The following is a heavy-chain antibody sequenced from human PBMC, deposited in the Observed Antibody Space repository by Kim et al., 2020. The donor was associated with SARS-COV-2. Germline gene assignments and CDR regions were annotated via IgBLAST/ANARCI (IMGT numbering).Heavy chain of an antibody. V-gene: IGHV2-70*11. CDR3: ARILVGVTTGSFDY. D-gene: IGHD1-26*01. J-gene: IGHJ4*02. CDR1: GFSLSTSGMC. Sequence: SGPTLVNPTQTLTLTCTFSGFSLSTSGMCVSWIRQPPGKALEWLARIDWDDDKYYSTSLKTRLTISKDTSKNQVVLTMTNMDPVDTATYYCARILVGVTTGSFDYWGQGTLVTVSS. CDR2: IDWDDDK.